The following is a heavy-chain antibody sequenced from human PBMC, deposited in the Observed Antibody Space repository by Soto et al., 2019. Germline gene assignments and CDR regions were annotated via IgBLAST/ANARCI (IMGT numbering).Heavy chain of an antibody. Sequence: SGPTLVNPTQTLTLTCTFSGFSLSTSGMCVSWIRQPPGKALEWLARIDWDDDKYYSTSLKTRLTISKDTSKNQVVLTMTNMDPVDTATYYCARIRVVPAAIHDPHDAFDIWGQGTMVTVSS. CDR2: IDWDDDK. CDR1: GFSLSTSGMC. D-gene: IGHD2-2*01. V-gene: IGHV2-70*11. J-gene: IGHJ3*02. CDR3: ARIRVVPAAIHDPHDAFDI.